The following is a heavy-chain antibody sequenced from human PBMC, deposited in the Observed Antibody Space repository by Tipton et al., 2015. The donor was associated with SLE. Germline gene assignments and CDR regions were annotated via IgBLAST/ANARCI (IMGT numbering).Heavy chain of an antibody. CDR2: FYHSGST. V-gene: IGHV4-38-2*02. CDR1: GYSISSGYF. CDR3: ASTVRGSGSYYY. J-gene: IGHJ4*02. Sequence: TLSLTCTVSGYSISSGYFWGWIRQPPGKGLEWIGSFYHSGSTYYNPSLKSRVTISVDTSKNQFSLKLSSVTAADTAVYYCASTVRGSGSYYYWGQGTLVTVSS. D-gene: IGHD1-26*01.